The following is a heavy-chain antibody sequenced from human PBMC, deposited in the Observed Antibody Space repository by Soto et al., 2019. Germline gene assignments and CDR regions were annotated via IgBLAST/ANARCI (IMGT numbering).Heavy chain of an antibody. Sequence: EVQLVESGGGLVQPGGSLRLSCAASGCTCNSYYRSWGRQAPGEGLEGVANIKPDASEKYYVDSVDGRFTISRDNARNSLYPQMNSLRAEDKAVYYCVRDWRDGYDHSFTLWGQGTPVTVSS. CDR3: VRDWRDGYDHSFTL. V-gene: IGHV3-7*03. CDR1: GCTCNSYY. J-gene: IGHJ4*02. D-gene: IGHD5-12*01. CDR2: IKPDASEK.